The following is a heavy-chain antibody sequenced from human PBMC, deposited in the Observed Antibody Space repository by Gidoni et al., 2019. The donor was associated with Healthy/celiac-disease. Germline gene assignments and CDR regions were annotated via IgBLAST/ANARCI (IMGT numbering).Heavy chain of an antibody. CDR1: GYTFTSYD. J-gene: IGHJ4*02. CDR3: ARVEGGKLVRWFDY. V-gene: IGHV1-8*01. Sequence: QVQLVQSGAEVNKPGASVKVSCKASGYTFTSYDINWVRQATGQGLEWMGWMNSNSGNTGYGQKLQGRVTMNRDTSISTADMELRSLRSEDTAVYYCARVEGGKLVRWFDYWGQGTLGTVSS. CDR2: MNSNSGNT. D-gene: IGHD6-6*01.